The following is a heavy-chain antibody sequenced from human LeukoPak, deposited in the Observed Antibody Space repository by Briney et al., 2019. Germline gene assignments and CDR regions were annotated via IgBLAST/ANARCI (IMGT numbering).Heavy chain of an antibody. V-gene: IGHV1-46*01. CDR3: ARDRWEQYNWFDP. CDR2: INPSGGST. Sequence: ASVKGSCKASGYTFTSYYMHCVRQAPGQGLEWMGIINPSGGSTSYAQKFQGRVTMTRGTSTCTVYMELSSLRSEDTAVYYCARDRWEQYNWFDPWGQGTLVTVSS. J-gene: IGHJ5*02. CDR1: GYTFTSYY. D-gene: IGHD1-26*01.